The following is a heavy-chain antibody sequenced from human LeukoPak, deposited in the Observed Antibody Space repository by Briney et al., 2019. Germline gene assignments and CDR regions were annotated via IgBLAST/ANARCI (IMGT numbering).Heavy chain of an antibody. CDR3: ARESYYYDSSGYLYFFDY. J-gene: IGHJ4*02. CDR1: GGSISSGGYY. CDR2: IYYSGST. D-gene: IGHD3-22*01. V-gene: IGHV4-31*03. Sequence: SQTLSLTCTVSGGSISSGGYYWSWIRQPPGKGLEWIGYIYYSGSTYYNPSLKSRVTISVDTSKNQSSLKLSSVTAADTAVYYCARESYYYDSSGYLYFFDYWGQGTLVTVSS.